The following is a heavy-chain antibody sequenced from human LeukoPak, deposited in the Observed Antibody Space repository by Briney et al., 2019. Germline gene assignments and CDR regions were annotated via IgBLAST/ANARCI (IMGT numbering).Heavy chain of an antibody. V-gene: IGHV3-48*04. J-gene: IGHJ4*02. CDR3: ARMNYVSSGWGAPFDS. D-gene: IGHD1-7*01. Sequence: GGSLRLSCATSGFIFSSYSMNWVRQAPGRGLEWVSYISTSGSRIDYADSVKGRFTISRDNAKNSLYLQMNSLRAEDTAVYYCARMNYVSSGWGAPFDSWGQGTLVTVSS. CDR1: GFIFSSYS. CDR2: ISTSGSRI.